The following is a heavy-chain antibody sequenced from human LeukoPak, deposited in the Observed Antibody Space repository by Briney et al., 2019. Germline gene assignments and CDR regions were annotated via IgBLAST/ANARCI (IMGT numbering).Heavy chain of an antibody. CDR3: ARRRGNSRSYSDAFDI. CDR2: ISSSNTYI. CDR1: GFTFSSYS. Sequence: GGSLRLSCAASGFTFSSYSMNWVRQAPGKGLEWVSSISSSNTYIYYADSVKGRFTISRDNAKNSLYLQMNSLRAEDTAVYYCARRRGNSRSYSDAFDIWARGQRSPSLQ. D-gene: IGHD3-10*01. J-gene: IGHJ3*02. V-gene: IGHV3-21*01.